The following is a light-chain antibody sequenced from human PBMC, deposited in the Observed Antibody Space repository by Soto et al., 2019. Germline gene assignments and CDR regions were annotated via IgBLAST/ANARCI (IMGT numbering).Light chain of an antibody. J-gene: IGLJ1*01. Sequence: QSVLTQPPSASGTPGQRVTISCSGSSSNIGSNYVYWYQQLPGTAPKLLIYKNNQRPSGVPDRFSGSKSGTSASLAISGLRSEDEADYYCAAWDDSLTTCVFGTGTKVTGL. CDR2: KNN. V-gene: IGLV1-47*01. CDR1: SSNIGSNY. CDR3: AAWDDSLTTCV.